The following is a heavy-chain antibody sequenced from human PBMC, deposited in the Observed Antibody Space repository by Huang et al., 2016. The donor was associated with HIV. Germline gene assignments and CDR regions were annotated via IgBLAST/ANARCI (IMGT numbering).Heavy chain of an antibody. CDR3: AKVASGYDFSARGSDWFDP. V-gene: IGHV3-23*01. Sequence: EMQLLESGGGLVQPGGSLRLSCAASAFPFRSYAMTWVSQARGKWVGWGSATRGGGGNTYYADAGKGRLTSSRDNSKNTLYLQMNSLRAEDTAVYYCAKVASGYDFSARGSDWFDPWGQGTLVSVSS. J-gene: IGHJ5*02. D-gene: IGHD5-12*01. CDR1: AFPFRSYA. CDR2: TRGGGGNT.